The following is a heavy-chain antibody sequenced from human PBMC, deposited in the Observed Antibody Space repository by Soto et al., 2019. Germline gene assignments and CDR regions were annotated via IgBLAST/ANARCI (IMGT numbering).Heavy chain of an antibody. CDR1: GGSIGSGGYY. Sequence: TSETLSLTCTVSGGSIGSGGYYWSWIRQHPGKGLEWIGYIYYSGSTYYNPSLKSRVTISVDTSKNQFSLKLSSVTAADTAVYYCARGSSYLYYFDYWGQGTLVTVSS. D-gene: IGHD3-10*01. V-gene: IGHV4-31*03. CDR3: ARGSSYLYYFDY. CDR2: IYYSGST. J-gene: IGHJ4*02.